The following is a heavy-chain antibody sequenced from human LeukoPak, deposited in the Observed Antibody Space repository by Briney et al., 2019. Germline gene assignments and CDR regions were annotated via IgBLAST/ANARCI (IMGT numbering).Heavy chain of an antibody. J-gene: IGHJ4*02. CDR2: INTDGRTT. Sequence: PGRSLRLSCTASGFTFGDYAMNWVRQAPGKGLVWVAHINTDGRTTTYADSVKGRFTVARDNAKNTLYLEMNRLRAEDTAVYYCARDNTYMFDYWGQGTQVTVSS. CDR1: GFTFGDYA. D-gene: IGHD2-2*02. V-gene: IGHV3-74*01. CDR3: ARDNTYMFDY.